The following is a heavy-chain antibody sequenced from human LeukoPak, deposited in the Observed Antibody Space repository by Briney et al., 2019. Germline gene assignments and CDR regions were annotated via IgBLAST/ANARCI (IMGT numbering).Heavy chain of an antibody. D-gene: IGHD2-15*01. CDR3: ARVQSPRYCSGGSCDSLEAWFDP. J-gene: IGHJ5*02. Sequence: SETLSLTCTVSGDSIRSYYWSWIRQPPGKGLEWIGYMNYSGSTNYNPSLKSRVTMSVDTSKNQFSLKLSSVTAADTAVYYCARVQSPRYCSGGSCDSLEAWFDPWGQGTLVTVSS. CDR2: MNYSGST. CDR1: GDSIRSYY. V-gene: IGHV4-59*01.